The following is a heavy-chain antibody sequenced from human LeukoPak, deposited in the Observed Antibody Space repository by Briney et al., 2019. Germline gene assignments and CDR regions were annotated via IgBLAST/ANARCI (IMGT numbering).Heavy chain of an antibody. CDR2: INPNSHGT. J-gene: IGHJ4*02. CDR1: GYTFTGYY. Sequence: RASVNVSCKASGYTFTGYYMHWVRQAPGQGLEWMGWINPNSHGTNYAQKFQGRVTMTRDTSIRTAYMELSRLRSDDTAVYYCARARGHILVNYWGQGTLVTVSS. D-gene: IGHD2-21*01. CDR3: ARARGHILVNY. V-gene: IGHV1-2*02.